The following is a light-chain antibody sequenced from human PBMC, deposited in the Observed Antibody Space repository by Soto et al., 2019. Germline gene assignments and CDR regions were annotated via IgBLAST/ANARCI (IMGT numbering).Light chain of an antibody. CDR2: GAS. Sequence: EIVLTQSPGTLSLSPGERATLSCRASQSVSSSYLAWYQQKPGQAPRLLIYGASSRATGIPDRFSGSGSGTDFTLTISRLEPEDFATYYCLQYNTYPRTFGQGTKVDIK. J-gene: IGKJ1*01. V-gene: IGKV3-20*01. CDR3: LQYNTYPRT. CDR1: QSVSSSY.